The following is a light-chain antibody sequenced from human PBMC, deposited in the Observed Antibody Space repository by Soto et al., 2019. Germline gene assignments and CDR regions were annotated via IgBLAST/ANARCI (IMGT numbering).Light chain of an antibody. J-gene: IGKJ1*01. CDR2: WAS. Sequence: DIVMTQSPDSLSVSLGERATINCKSSQTVLYCSNHKNYLAWYQQKPGQPPKMLISWASTRESGVPDRFSGSVSGTDFPLTISSLQAEDVAVYYCQQYASTLWTFGQGPKVEIK. CDR1: QTVLYCSNHKNY. CDR3: QQYASTLWT. V-gene: IGKV4-1*01.